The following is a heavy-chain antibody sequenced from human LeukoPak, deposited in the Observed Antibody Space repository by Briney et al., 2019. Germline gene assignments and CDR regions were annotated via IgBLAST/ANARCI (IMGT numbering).Heavy chain of an antibody. Sequence: SETLSLTCTVSGGSISSYYWSLIRQPPGKGLEWIGYIYYSGSTNYNPSLKSRVTISVDTSKNQFSLKLSSVTAADTAVYYCARDAEGYSYGYVDEKYYYYYYMDVWGKGTTVTVSS. CDR3: ARDAEGYSYGYVDEKYYYYYYMDV. D-gene: IGHD5-18*01. V-gene: IGHV4-59*01. J-gene: IGHJ6*03. CDR2: IYYSGST. CDR1: GGSISSYY.